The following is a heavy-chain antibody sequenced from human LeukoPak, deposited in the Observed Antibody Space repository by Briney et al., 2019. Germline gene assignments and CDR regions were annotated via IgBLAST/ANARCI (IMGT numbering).Heavy chain of an antibody. V-gene: IGHV1-2*02. D-gene: IGHD2-2*01. CDR2: INPNSGGT. J-gene: IGHJ5*02. CDR1: GYTFTHYY. CDR3: ARRGHIEAVAMNWFDP. Sequence: ASVTVSFTASGYTFTHYYMHWVRQAPGQGPEWMGWINPNSGGTNYAQKFQGRVTMARDTSIRTAYMELSSLRSDDTAVYYRARRGHIEAVAMNWFDPWGQGTLVTVSS.